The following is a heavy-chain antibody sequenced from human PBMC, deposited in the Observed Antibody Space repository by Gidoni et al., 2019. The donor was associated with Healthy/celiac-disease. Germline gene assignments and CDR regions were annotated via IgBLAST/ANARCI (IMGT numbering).Heavy chain of an antibody. D-gene: IGHD1-20*01. CDR2: IIPIFGTA. Sequence: QVQLVQSGAEVKKPGSSVKVSCKASGGTFSSYAISWVRQAPGQGLEWMGGIIPIFGTANYAQKFQGRVTITADKSTSTAYMELSSLRSEDTAVYYCARDRDNWNDVRPGYFDLWGRGTLVTVSS. CDR3: ARDRDNWNDVRPGYFDL. CDR1: GGTFSSYA. V-gene: IGHV1-69*06. J-gene: IGHJ2*01.